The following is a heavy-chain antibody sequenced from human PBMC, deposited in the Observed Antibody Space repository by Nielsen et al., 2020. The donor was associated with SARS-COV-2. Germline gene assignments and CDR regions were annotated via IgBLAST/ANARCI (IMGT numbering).Heavy chain of an antibody. CDR2: INPSGGSK. V-gene: IGHV1-46*01. D-gene: IGHD5-18*01. Sequence: ASVKVSCKASGYTFTSYYMHWVRQAPAQGLEWMGIINPSGGSKSYAQKFQGRVTITRDTSASTAYMELSSLRSEDTAVYYCARGGTWLQLWLYYYYGMDVWGQGTTVTVSS. J-gene: IGHJ6*02. CDR1: GYTFTSYY. CDR3: ARGGTWLQLWLYYYYGMDV.